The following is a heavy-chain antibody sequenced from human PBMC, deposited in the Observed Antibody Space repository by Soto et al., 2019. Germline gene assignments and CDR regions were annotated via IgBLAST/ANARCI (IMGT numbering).Heavy chain of an antibody. Sequence: GGSLRLSCAASGFTVSSNYMSWVRQAPGKGLEWVSVIYSGGSTYYADSVKGRFTISRHNSKNTLYLQMNSLRAEDTAVYYCASYYDFWSGYYTPGDSQAPDAPQEGFNYYMDVWGKGTTVTVSS. D-gene: IGHD3-3*01. CDR3: ASYYDFWSGYYTPGDSQAPDAPQEGFNYYMDV. CDR1: GFTVSSNY. V-gene: IGHV3-53*04. CDR2: IYSGGST. J-gene: IGHJ6*03.